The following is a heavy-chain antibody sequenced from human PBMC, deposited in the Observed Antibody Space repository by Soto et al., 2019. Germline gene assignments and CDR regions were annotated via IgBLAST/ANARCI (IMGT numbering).Heavy chain of an antibody. D-gene: IGHD1-1*01. J-gene: IGHJ4*02. CDR3: ARGRYGDY. Sequence: QVHLVQSGAEVKKPGASVKVSCKGSGYAXTTYGITWVRQAPGQGLEWMGWISAHNGNTNYAQKLQGRVTVTRDTSTSTAYMELXXLRXXXTAXYYCARGRYGDYWGQGALVTVSS. CDR2: ISAHNGNT. V-gene: IGHV1-18*01. CDR1: GYAXTTYG.